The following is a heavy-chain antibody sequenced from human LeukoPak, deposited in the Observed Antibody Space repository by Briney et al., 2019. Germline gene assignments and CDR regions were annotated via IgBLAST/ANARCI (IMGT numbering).Heavy chain of an antibody. Sequence: GGSLRLSCAAYAFTFRSYTMNWVRQAPGKGLEWVSSITSSLSYISYADSVKGRFTISRDNAKNSLSLQMNSLRAEDTAAYRPAIAVGRTSVWQPRLYYCMDVWGQGTTVTVSS. CDR3: AIAVGRTSVWQPRLYYCMDV. J-gene: IGHJ6*02. D-gene: IGHD2-2*01. V-gene: IGHV3-21*01. CDR2: ITSSLSYI. CDR1: AFTFRSYT.